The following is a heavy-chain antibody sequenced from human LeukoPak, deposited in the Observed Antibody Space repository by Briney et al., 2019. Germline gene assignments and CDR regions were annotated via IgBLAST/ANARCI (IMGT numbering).Heavy chain of an antibody. CDR1: GFSFSGYW. Sequence: GGSLRLSCADSGFSFSGYWMTWVRQAPGKGLEWVANIKEDGSEKYYADFVKGRFTISRDNAKNSLDLQMNSLRAEDTAVYYCARRGSTDYWGQGTLVTVSS. CDR3: ARRGSTDY. J-gene: IGHJ4*02. V-gene: IGHV3-7*03. D-gene: IGHD2/OR15-2a*01. CDR2: IKEDGSEK.